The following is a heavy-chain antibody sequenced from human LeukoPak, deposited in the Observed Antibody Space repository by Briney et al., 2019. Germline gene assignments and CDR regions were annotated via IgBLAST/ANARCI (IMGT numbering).Heavy chain of an antibody. V-gene: IGHV1-46*01. CDR2: INPSGGST. Sequence: PVASVKVSCKASGYTFTSYYMHWVRQAPGQGLEWMGIINPSGGSTSYAQKFQGRVTMTRDTSTSTVYMELSSLRSEDTAVYYCARDRLGKRGGDAFDIWGQGTMVTVSS. CDR1: GYTFTSYY. J-gene: IGHJ3*02. D-gene: IGHD3-16*01. CDR3: ARDRLGKRGGDAFDI.